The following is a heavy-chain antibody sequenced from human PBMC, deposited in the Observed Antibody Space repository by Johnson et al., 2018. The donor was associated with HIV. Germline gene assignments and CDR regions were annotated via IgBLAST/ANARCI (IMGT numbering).Heavy chain of an antibody. CDR3: ARVGASRFDAFHV. Sequence: QVQLVESGGGVVQPGRSLRLSCAASGFTFSNYGMHWVRQAPGKWLEWVAVISYDGNNKYYADSVKGRFTISRDNSKNTLYLQMNSLRAEDTAVYYCARVGASRFDAFHVWGQGTKVTVSS. J-gene: IGHJ3*01. D-gene: IGHD3-16*01. CDR2: ISYDGNNK. CDR1: GFTFSNYG. V-gene: IGHV3-30*19.